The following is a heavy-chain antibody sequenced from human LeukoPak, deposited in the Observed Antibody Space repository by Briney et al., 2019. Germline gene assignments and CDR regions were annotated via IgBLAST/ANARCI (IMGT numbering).Heavy chain of an antibody. D-gene: IGHD2-2*01. V-gene: IGHV1-8*01. CDR1: GYTFTSYD. CDR3: ARVNPLGVVVPAAPAFDI. Sequence: ASVKVSCKASGYTFTSYDINWVRQATGQGLEWMGWMNPNSGNTGYAQKFQSRVTMTRNTSISTAYMELSSLRSEDTAVYYCARVNPLGVVVPAAPAFDIWGQGTMVTVSS. J-gene: IGHJ3*02. CDR2: MNPNSGNT.